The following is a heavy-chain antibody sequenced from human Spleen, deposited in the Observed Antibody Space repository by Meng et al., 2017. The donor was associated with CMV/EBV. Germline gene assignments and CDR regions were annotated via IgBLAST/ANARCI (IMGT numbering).Heavy chain of an antibody. Sequence: ASVKVSCKASGYTFTAHYFHWVRQAPGQGLEWMGWIHPHRGDTNYAQQFQGRVTLTRDTSINTGYMELSSLRSEDTAVYYCAVWSSSWPLDYWGQGTLVTVSS. CDR3: AVWSSSWPLDY. J-gene: IGHJ4*02. CDR1: GYTFTAHY. CDR2: IHPHRGDT. D-gene: IGHD6-13*01. V-gene: IGHV1-2*02.